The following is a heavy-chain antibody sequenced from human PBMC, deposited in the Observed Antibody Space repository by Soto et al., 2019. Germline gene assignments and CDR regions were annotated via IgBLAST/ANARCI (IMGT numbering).Heavy chain of an antibody. J-gene: IGHJ6*02. D-gene: IGHD3-3*01. CDR2: IYPGDSDT. CDR1: GYSFTSYW. V-gene: IGHV5-51*01. Sequence: GESLKISCKGSGYSFTSYWIGWVRQMPGKGLEWMGIIYPGDSDTRYSPSFQGQVTISADKSISTAYLQWSSLKASDTAMYYCARTCRYDFWSGYPTYGMDVWGQGITVTVSS. CDR3: ARTCRYDFWSGYPTYGMDV.